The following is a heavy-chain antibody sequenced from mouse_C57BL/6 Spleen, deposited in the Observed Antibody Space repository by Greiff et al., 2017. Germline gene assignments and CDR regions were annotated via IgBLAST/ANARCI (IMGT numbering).Heavy chain of an antibody. CDR1: GYTFTSYT. J-gene: IGHJ4*01. D-gene: IGHD2-5*01. CDR3: ARDYYSNYNYAMDY. V-gene: IGHV1-4*01. CDR2: INPSSGYT. Sequence: QVQLQQSGAELASPGASVKMSCKASGYTFTSYTMHWVKQRPGQGLEWIGYINPSSGYTKYNQKFKDKATLTADKSSSTAYMQLSSLTSEDSAVYYCARDYYSNYNYAMDYWGQGTSVTVSS.